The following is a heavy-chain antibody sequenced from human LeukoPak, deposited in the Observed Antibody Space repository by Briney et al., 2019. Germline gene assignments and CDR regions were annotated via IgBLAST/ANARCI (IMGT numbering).Heavy chain of an antibody. Sequence: PSETLSLTCTVSGGSISSYYWSWIRQPPGKGLEWIGYIYYSGSPNYNPSLKSRVTISVDTSKNQFSLKLSSVTAADTAVYYCAREFLEYSSGWPYYFDYWGQGTLVTVSS. CDR3: AREFLEYSSGWPYYFDY. J-gene: IGHJ4*02. CDR2: IYYSGSP. V-gene: IGHV4-59*01. D-gene: IGHD6-19*01. CDR1: GGSISSYY.